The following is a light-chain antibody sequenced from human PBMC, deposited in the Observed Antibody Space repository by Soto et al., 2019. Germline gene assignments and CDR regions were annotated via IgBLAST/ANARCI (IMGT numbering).Light chain of an antibody. CDR1: SSDVGAYDF. CDR3: SSYTTRSTLV. J-gene: IGLJ1*01. Sequence: QSALTQPGSVSGSPGQSITISCTGTSSDVGAYDFVSWYQHYPGKAPKLVTFDVTHRPPGISDRFSGSKSANTASLTISGLQAEDEAFYYCSSYTTRSTLVFGGGTKVTVL. CDR2: DVT. V-gene: IGLV2-14*01.